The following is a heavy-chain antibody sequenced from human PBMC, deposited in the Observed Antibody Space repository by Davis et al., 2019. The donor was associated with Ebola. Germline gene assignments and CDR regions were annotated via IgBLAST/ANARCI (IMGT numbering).Heavy chain of an antibody. D-gene: IGHD4-17*01. CDR3: AKDRVGTVTTPPYYFDY. J-gene: IGHJ4*02. V-gene: IGHV3-23*01. CDR2: ISGSGGST. Sequence: PGGSLRLSCAASGFTFSSYAMNWVRQAPGKGLEWVSAISGSGGSTYYADSVKGRFTISRDNSKNTLYLQMNSLRAEDTTVYYCAKDRVGTVTTPPYYFDYWGQGTLVTVSS. CDR1: GFTFSSYA.